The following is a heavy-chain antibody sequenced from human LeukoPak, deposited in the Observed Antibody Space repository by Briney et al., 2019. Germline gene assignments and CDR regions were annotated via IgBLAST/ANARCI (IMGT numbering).Heavy chain of an antibody. CDR3: ARSVPPDY. Sequence: SETLSLTCAVYGGSFSGYYWSWIRQPPGKGLEWNGEINHSGSTNYNPSLKSRVTISVDTSKNQFSLKLSSVTAADTAVYCCARSVPPDYWGQGTLVTVSS. CDR2: INHSGST. J-gene: IGHJ4*02. V-gene: IGHV4-34*01. CDR1: GGSFSGYY.